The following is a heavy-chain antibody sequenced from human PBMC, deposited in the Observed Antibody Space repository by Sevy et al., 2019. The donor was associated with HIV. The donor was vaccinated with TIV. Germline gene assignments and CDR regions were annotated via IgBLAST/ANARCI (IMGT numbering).Heavy chain of an antibody. CDR1: GFTFSSYS. D-gene: IGHD5-18*01. V-gene: IGHV3-48*02. CDR2: ISISSSTI. CDR3: ARGGFDTAMVNGVASDFDY. Sequence: GGSLRLSCAASGFTFSSYSMNWVRQAPGKGLEWVSYISISSSTIYYADSVKGRFTISRDNAKNSLYLQMNSLRDEDTAVYYCARGGFDTAMVNGVASDFDYWGQGTLVTVSS. J-gene: IGHJ4*02.